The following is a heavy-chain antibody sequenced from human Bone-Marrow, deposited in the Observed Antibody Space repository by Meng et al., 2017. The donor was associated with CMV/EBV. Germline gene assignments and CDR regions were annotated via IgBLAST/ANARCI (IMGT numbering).Heavy chain of an antibody. CDR3: ARNDIVVVPAANYYGMDV. J-gene: IGHJ6*02. D-gene: IGHD2-2*01. CDR2: IGTGGDT. CDR1: GFAFSSYA. Sequence: GGSLRLSCAASGFAFSSYALHWVRRAPGKGLEWVSAIGTGGDTYYADSVMGRFTISRDNSKNTLYLQMNSLRAEDTAVYYCARNDIVVVPAANYYGMDVWGQGTTVTVSS. V-gene: IGHV3-47*01.